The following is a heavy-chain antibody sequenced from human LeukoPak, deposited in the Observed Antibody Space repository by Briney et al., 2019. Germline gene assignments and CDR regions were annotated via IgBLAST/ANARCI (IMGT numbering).Heavy chain of an antibody. CDR1: GFTFSSYC. J-gene: IGHJ4*02. CDR3: ARVEDNSGYYYVSEPYYFDY. Sequence: PGGSLRLSCAASGFTFSSYCMSWVRQAPGKGLEWVANIKQGGSEKYYVDSVKGRFTISRDNAKNSLYLQMNTLRAEDTAVYHCARVEDNSGYYYVSEPYYFDYWGQGTLVTVSP. V-gene: IGHV3-7*01. D-gene: IGHD3-22*01. CDR2: IKQGGSEK.